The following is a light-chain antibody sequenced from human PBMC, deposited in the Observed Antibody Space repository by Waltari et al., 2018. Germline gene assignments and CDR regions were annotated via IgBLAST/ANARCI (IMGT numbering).Light chain of an antibody. CDR2: GAS. Sequence: DIVLTQSSGTLCLSPWARATVTCRASQSVSSGLAWYQQKPDQAPRLLIYGASTRATGIPYRFSGSDSGTDFSLTISRLEPDDFAVYYCQHFLRLPVTFGQGTTVEI. V-gene: IGKV3-20*01. CDR3: QHFLRLPVT. J-gene: IGKJ1*01. CDR1: QSVSSG.